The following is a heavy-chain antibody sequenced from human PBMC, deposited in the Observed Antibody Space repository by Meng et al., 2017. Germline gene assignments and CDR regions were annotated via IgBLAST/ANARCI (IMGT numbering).Heavy chain of an antibody. J-gene: IGHJ4*02. CDR3: ARDWRY. D-gene: IGHD1-1*01. Sequence: EVGLVGPCGGFSQPGVSVILSRPVSVFTVSSNYMSWVREAPGKGLGWVSVIYGGGSTYYAYSVKGRFTISRDNSKNTLYLQMNSLRAEDTAVYCFARDWRYWGQGTLVTVSS. CDR2: IYGGGST. CDR1: VFTVSSNY. V-gene: IGHV3-53*01.